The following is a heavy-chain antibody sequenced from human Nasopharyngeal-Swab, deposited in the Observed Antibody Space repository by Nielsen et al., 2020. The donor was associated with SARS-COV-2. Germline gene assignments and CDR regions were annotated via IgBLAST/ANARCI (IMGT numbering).Heavy chain of an antibody. Sequence: GESLKISCTASGFSFGDYALTWVRQAPGKGLEWVGFIRSKPSGGTTEYAASVKGRFTISRDDSKSIAYLQMSNLKAEDTAMYYCSSQTYHFDTSGTLFYHYMDVWGKGTTVTVSS. CDR1: GFSFGDYA. D-gene: IGHD3-22*01. CDR2: IRSKPSGGTT. V-gene: IGHV3-49*04. CDR3: SSQTYHFDTSGTLFYHYMDV. J-gene: IGHJ6*03.